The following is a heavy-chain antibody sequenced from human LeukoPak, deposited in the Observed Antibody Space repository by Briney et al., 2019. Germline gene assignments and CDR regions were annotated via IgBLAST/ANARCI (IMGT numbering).Heavy chain of an antibody. CDR1: GFTFSSYW. D-gene: IGHD4-17*01. CDR3: VHDGDYEGRFDS. Sequence: GGSLRLSCAASGFTFSSYWMHWVRQAPGKGLEWVGRIKSKRGGGTTDYAAPVKGRFTISRDDSKNTLYLQMDSLKTEDTAIYYCVHDGDYEGRFDSWGQGTLVTVSS. V-gene: IGHV3-15*07. CDR2: IKSKRGGGTT. J-gene: IGHJ4*02.